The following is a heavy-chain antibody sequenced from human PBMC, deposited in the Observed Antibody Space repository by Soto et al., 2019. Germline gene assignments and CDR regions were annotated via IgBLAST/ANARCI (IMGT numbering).Heavy chain of an antibody. V-gene: IGHV3-21*01. D-gene: IGHD2-15*01. Sequence: EVQLVESGGGLVKPGGSLRLSWAASGFTFSSYSMNWVRQAPGKGLEWVSSISSSSSYIYYADSVKGRFTISRDNAKNSLYLQMNSLRAEDTAVYYCARDEDCSGGSCSDYWGQGTLVTVSS. J-gene: IGHJ4*02. CDR1: GFTFSSYS. CDR3: ARDEDCSGGSCSDY. CDR2: ISSSSSYI.